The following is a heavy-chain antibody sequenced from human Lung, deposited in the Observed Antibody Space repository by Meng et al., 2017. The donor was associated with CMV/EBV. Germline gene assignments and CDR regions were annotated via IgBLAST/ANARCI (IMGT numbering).Heavy chain of an antibody. V-gene: IGHV1-2*02. Sequence: ASVKVSCKASGYTLSGFFMHWVRQAPGQGLEWMGWINPSNGGTKYVQKFQGRVTMTRDTSINTAYMELSRLTSDDTAVYYCARVRWQQLAYDAFDIWGQGTXVTVSS. CDR3: ARVRWQQLAYDAFDI. CDR1: GYTLSGFF. J-gene: IGHJ3*02. CDR2: INPSNGGT. D-gene: IGHD5-24*01.